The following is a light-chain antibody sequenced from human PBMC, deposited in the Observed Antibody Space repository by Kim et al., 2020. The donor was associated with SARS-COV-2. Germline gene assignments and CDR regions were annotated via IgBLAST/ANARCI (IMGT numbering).Light chain of an antibody. J-gene: IGLJ3*02. V-gene: IGLV3-21*04. CDR3: QVWDSSSDHVE. Sequence: QGKATGITCGGENIGGKRVHWYQKRPGQAPVLVIYYDSERPSGIPERFSGSNSGNRDTLTTSRVEAGEEADYYCQVWDSSSDHVEFGGGTQLTVL. CDR1: NIGGKR. CDR2: YDS.